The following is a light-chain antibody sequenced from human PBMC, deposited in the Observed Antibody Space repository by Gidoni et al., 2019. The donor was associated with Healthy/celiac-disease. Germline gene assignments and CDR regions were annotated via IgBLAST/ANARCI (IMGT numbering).Light chain of an antibody. CDR1: QSVSSSY. V-gene: IGKV3-20*01. Sequence: EIVLTQYPGTLSLSPGERATLSCRASQSVSSSYLAWYQQKPGQDPRLLIYGASSRATGIPDRFSGSGSGTDFTLTISRLEPEDFAVYYCQQYGSSPRTFGQGTKLEIK. CDR2: GAS. J-gene: IGKJ2*01. CDR3: QQYGSSPRT.